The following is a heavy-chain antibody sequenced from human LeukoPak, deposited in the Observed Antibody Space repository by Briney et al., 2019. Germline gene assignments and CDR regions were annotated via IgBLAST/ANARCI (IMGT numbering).Heavy chain of an antibody. CDR2: TYYRSKWYN. Sequence: SQTLSLTCAISGDSVPSNSAAWNWIRQSPSRGLEWLRRTYYRSKWYNDYAVSVKSRITINPDTSKNQFSLQLNSVTPEDTAVYYCARDYSSSWYFRGSFHFDYWGQGTLVTVSS. V-gene: IGHV6-1*01. J-gene: IGHJ4*02. CDR3: ARDYSSSWYFRGSFHFDY. D-gene: IGHD6-13*01. CDR1: GDSVPSNSAA.